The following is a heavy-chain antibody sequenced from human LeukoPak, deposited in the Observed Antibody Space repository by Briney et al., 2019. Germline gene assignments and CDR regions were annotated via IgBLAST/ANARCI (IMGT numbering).Heavy chain of an antibody. CDR1: GFTFSSYW. V-gene: IGHV3-7*01. CDR2: IKQDGSEK. Sequence: GGSLRLTCAASGFTFSSYWMSWVRQAPGKGLEWVANIKQDGSEKYYVDSVKGRFTISRDNAKNSLYLQMNSLRAEDTAVYYCARLKLLWSNYFDYWGQGTLVTVSS. CDR3: ARLKLLWSNYFDY. J-gene: IGHJ4*02. D-gene: IGHD2-2*01.